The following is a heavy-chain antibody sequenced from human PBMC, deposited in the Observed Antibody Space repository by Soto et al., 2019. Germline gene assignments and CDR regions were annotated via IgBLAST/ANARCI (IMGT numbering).Heavy chain of an antibody. CDR3: ARGEDAFFYYGLDV. Sequence: SETLSLTCTVSGGSITSSYWSWIRRPPGKGLEWIAYIYDTGISGYTPSTSYNPSLKSRVTMSADTSKSQFSLKLTSVTAADTAVYYCARGEDAFFYYGLDVWGQGITVTVSS. J-gene: IGHJ6*02. CDR1: GGSITSSY. CDR2: IYDTGISGYTPST. V-gene: IGHV4-59*01.